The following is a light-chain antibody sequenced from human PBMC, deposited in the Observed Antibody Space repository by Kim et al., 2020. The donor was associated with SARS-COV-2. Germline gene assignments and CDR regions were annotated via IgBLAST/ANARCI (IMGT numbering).Light chain of an antibody. V-gene: IGLV2-8*01. J-gene: IGLJ2*01. CDR2: EVN. CDR3: SSFSSSHSLI. Sequence: QSALTQPPSASGSPGQSITISCTGTSSDIGGYNYVSWYQQHPGKAPKILIYEVNKRSSGVPDRFSGSKSGNTASLTVSGLQAEDEADYHCSSFSSSHSLIFGGGTQLTVL. CDR1: SSDIGGYNY.